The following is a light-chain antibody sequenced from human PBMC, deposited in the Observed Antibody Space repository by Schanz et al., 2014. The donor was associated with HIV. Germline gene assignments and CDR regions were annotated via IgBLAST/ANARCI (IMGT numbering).Light chain of an antibody. Sequence: QSVLTQPPSASGSPGQSVTISCTGTSGDVGGYDYVSWYQQHPGKAPKLIISEVNKRPSGVPDRFSGSKSGNTASLTVSGLQAADEADYFCCSYAGSSAPVVFGGGTKLTVL. J-gene: IGLJ2*01. V-gene: IGLV2-8*01. CDR3: CSYAGSSAPVV. CDR1: SGDVGGYDY. CDR2: EVN.